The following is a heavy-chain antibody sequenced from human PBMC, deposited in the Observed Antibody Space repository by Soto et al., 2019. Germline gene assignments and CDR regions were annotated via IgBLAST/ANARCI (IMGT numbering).Heavy chain of an antibody. J-gene: IGHJ4*02. CDR2: ISWNSGSI. CDR3: AKGRYGDPFDY. Sequence: GGSLRLSCAASGFTFDDYAMHWVRQAPGKGLEWVSGISWNSGSIGYADSVKGRFTISRDNAKNSLYLQMNSLRAEDTALYYCAKGRYGDPFDYWGQGTLVTVSS. CDR1: GFTFDDYA. D-gene: IGHD4-17*01. V-gene: IGHV3-9*01.